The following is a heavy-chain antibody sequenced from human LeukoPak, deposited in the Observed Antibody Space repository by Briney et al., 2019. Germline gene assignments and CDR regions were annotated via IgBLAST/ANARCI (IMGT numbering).Heavy chain of an antibody. CDR2: XIKKANSYST. Sequence: QXGGXXRXXXVASGFVFSXXXXXWVXXXPGXXXXXXXXXIKKANSYSTQYAASVKGRFTVSRDDSKNSLYLQMNSLNTEDTAVYYCVRVRGNSAYDLNYWGQGTLVTVSS. V-gene: IGHV3-72*01. CDR3: VRVRGNSAYDLNY. CDR1: GFVFSXXX. D-gene: IGHD5-12*01. J-gene: IGHJ4*02.